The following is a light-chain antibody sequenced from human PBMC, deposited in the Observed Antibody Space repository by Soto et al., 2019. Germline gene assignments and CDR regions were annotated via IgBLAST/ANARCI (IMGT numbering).Light chain of an antibody. V-gene: IGKV1-27*01. CDR1: QDIRRS. J-gene: IGKJ4*01. CDR2: AAS. CDR3: QKYSSDPLT. Sequence: DIQMTQSPSSLSASVGDSVTITCRASQDIRRSLAWYQQRAGKVPKLLIQAASALQSGVPSRFSGSGSGTVFTLTIAGLQPEDVGTYYCQKYSSDPLTFGGGTKVEIK.